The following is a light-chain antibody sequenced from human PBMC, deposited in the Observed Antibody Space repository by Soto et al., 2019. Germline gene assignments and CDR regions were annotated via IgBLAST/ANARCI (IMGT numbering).Light chain of an antibody. CDR1: SSDVGGYNY. J-gene: IGLJ1*01. CDR2: AVS. Sequence: QSALTQPASVSGSPGQSITISCTGTSSDVGGYNYVSWYQQHPGKAPKLMIYAVSNRPSGVSTRFSGSKSGNTASLTISGLQAEDEADYHCSSYTTSSTLLYVFGTRTKLTVL. V-gene: IGLV2-14*01. CDR3: SSYTTSSTLLYV.